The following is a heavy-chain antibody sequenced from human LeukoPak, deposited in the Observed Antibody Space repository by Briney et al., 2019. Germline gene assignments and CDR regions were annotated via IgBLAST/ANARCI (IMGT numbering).Heavy chain of an antibody. CDR2: ISSSSSTI. V-gene: IGHV3-48*01. CDR3: ARGSTYYDSSGQVPFDY. Sequence: GGSLRLSCAASGFTFSSYSMNWVRQAPGKGLEWVSYISSSSSTIYYADSVKGRFTISRDNAKNSLYLQMNSLRAEDTAVYYCARGSTYYDSSGQVPFDYWGQGTLVTVSS. D-gene: IGHD3-22*01. CDR1: GFTFSSYS. J-gene: IGHJ4*02.